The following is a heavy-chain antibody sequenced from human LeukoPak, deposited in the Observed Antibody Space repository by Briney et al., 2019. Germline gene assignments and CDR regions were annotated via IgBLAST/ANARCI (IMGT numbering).Heavy chain of an antibody. D-gene: IGHD3-10*01. V-gene: IGHV3-23*01. CDR3: AKDIRITMVRGVQALDY. CDR1: GFTFSSYG. J-gene: IGHJ4*02. Sequence: PGRSLRLSCAASGFTFSSYGMHWVRQAPGKGLEWVSAISGSGGSTYYADSVKGRFSISRDNSKNTLYLQMNSLRAEDTAVYYCAKDIRITMVRGVQALDYWGQGTLVTVSS. CDR2: ISGSGGST.